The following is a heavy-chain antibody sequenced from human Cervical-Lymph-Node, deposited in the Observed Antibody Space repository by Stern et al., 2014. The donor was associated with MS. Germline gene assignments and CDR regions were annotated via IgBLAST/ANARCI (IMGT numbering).Heavy chain of an antibody. CDR3: AKVGSMIVALFGY. J-gene: IGHJ4*02. D-gene: IGHD3-22*01. CDR1: GFTFSSYA. Sequence: EVQLEESGGGLVQPGGSLRLSCAASGFTFSSYAMSWVRQAPGKGLEWVSAISGSGGSTYYADSVNGRFTISRDNSKNTLYLQMNSLRAEDTAVYYCAKVGSMIVALFGYWGQGTLVTVSS. V-gene: IGHV3-23*04. CDR2: ISGSGGST.